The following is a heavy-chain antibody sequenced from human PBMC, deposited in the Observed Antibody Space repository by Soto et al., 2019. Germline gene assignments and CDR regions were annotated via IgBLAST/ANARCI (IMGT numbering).Heavy chain of an antibody. V-gene: IGHV1-58*01. D-gene: IGHD6-19*01. CDR2: IVVGSGNT. CDR3: AAGGGSGWYQY. Sequence: QMPLVQSGPEVKKPGTSVKVSCKASGFTFTSSAVQWVRQARGQRLEWIGWIVVGSGNTNYAQKFQERVTITRDMSTSTAYMELSSLRSEDTAVYYCAAGGGSGWYQYWGQGTLVTVSS. J-gene: IGHJ4*02. CDR1: GFTFTSSA.